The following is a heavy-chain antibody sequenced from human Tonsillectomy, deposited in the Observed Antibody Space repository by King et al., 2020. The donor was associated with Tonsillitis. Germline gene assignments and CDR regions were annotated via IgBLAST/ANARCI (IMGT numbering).Heavy chain of an antibody. CDR1: GGSISSGDYY. CDR3: ARERHGMDV. V-gene: IGHV4-30-4*01. CDR2: IYYSGST. Sequence: VQLQESGPGLVKPSQTLSLTCTVSGGSISSGDYYWCWIRQPPGQGLEWIGYIYYSGSTSYNPSLKSRVTISVDTSKNQFSLKLSSVTAADTTVYYCARERHGMDVWGQGNPVTVSS. J-gene: IGHJ6*02.